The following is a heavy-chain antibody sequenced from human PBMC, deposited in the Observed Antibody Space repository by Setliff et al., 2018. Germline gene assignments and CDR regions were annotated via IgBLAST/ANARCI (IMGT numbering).Heavy chain of an antibody. CDR3: ARGPYNIYDRSGYGFTNWLDP. CDR1: GGSISTSSYY. V-gene: IGHV4-39*07. D-gene: IGHD3-22*01. Sequence: SETLSLTCTVSGGSISTSSYYWGWIRQPPGKGLEWIGSIYYSGSTYYNPSLKSRVTISVDTSKKQFSLKLSSVTAADTAVYYCARGPYNIYDRSGYGFTNWLDPWGQGILVTVSS. CDR2: IYYSGST. J-gene: IGHJ5*02.